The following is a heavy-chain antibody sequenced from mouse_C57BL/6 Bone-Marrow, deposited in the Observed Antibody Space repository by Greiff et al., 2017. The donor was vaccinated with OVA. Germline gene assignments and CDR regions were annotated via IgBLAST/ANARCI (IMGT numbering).Heavy chain of an antibody. CDR3: AREVDGYGFAY. D-gene: IGHD2-2*01. CDR2: INPSNGGT. J-gene: IGHJ3*01. CDR1: GYTLPLSL. Sequence: VQLQQPGTELVKPGAAVKLSCKASGYTLPLSLLHCVQPLPLPFLSFLGHINPSNGGTNYNEKFKSKATLTVDKSSSTAYMQLSSLTSEDSAVYYCAREVDGYGFAYWGQGTLVTVAA. V-gene: IGHV1-53*01.